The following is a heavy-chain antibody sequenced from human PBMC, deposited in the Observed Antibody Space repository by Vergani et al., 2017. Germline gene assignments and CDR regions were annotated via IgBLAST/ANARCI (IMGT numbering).Heavy chain of an antibody. Sequence: QVQLQESGPGLVKPSETLSLTCTVSGGSISSYYWSWIRQPPGKGLEWIGYIYYSGSTNYNPSLKSRVTISVDTSKNQFSLKLSSVTAADTAVYYCARSTRKRYYYGMDVWGQGTTVTVSS. CDR1: GGSISSYY. J-gene: IGHJ6*02. V-gene: IGHV4-59*01. CDR2: IYYSGST. CDR3: ARSTRKRYYYGMDV.